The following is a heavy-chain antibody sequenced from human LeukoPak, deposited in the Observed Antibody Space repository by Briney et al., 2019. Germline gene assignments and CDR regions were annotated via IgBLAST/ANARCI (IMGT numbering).Heavy chain of an antibody. CDR2: IIPILGIA. J-gene: IGHJ1*01. Sequence: ASVKVSCKASGGTFSSYAISWVRQAPGQGLEWMGRIIPILGIANYAQKFQGRVTITADKSTSTAYMELSSLRSEDTAAYYCARDREYSSSWYIGYFQHWGQGTLVTVSS. V-gene: IGHV1-69*04. CDR1: GGTFSSYA. D-gene: IGHD6-13*01. CDR3: ARDREYSSSWYIGYFQH.